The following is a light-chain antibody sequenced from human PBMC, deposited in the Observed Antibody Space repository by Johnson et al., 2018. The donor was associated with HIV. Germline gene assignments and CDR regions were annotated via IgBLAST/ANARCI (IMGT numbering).Light chain of an antibody. CDR2: DNT. V-gene: IGLV1-51*01. Sequence: QSVLTQPPSVSAAPGQKVTISCSGSSSNIGNNYISWYQQFPERAPNLLIYDNTKRPSGIPDRFSGSKSDTSATLAITGLHTGDEADYYCGTWDSSLTAYVFGTGTKVTV. J-gene: IGLJ1*01. CDR1: SSNIGNNY. CDR3: GTWDSSLTAYV.